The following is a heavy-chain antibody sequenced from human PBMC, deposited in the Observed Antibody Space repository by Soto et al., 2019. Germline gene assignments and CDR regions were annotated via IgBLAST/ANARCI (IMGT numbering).Heavy chain of an antibody. V-gene: IGHV1-18*01. D-gene: IGHD6-19*01. CDR2: ISAYNGNT. Sequence: GASVKVSCTASGYTFTSYGISWVRQAPGQGLERLGWISAYNGNTNYAQKLQGRVTMTTDTSTSTAYMELRSLRSDDTAVYYCARNRAVAGSWAFDIWGQGTMVTVSS. J-gene: IGHJ3*02. CDR1: GYTFTSYG. CDR3: ARNRAVAGSWAFDI.